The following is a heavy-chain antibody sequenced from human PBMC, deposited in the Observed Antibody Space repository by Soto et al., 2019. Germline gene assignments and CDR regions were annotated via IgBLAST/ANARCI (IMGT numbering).Heavy chain of an antibody. CDR3: ARASGSFDY. CDR2: IWFDGSNK. CDR1: GFTFSDYG. Sequence: QVQLVESGGGVVQPGTSLRLSCAASGFTFSDYGMHWVRQAPGKGLEWVAVIWFDGSNKYYADSVKGRFTISRDNSKNSLYLQMNSLRAEDTALYNCARASGSFDYWGQGTLVTVSS. V-gene: IGHV3-33*01. J-gene: IGHJ4*02.